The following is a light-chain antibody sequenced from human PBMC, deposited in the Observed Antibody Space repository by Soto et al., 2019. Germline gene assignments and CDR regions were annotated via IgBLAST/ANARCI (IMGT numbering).Light chain of an antibody. CDR1: QSVSNN. Sequence: EIVMKQSPATLSVSPGERATLSCRASQSVSNNVAWYQQKPGQAPRPLIFGATSRATGIPARFSGSGSGTEFTLTISSLQSEDFGVYYCHQYNHWPLTFGGGTKVDIK. J-gene: IGKJ4*01. CDR3: HQYNHWPLT. V-gene: IGKV3-15*01. CDR2: GAT.